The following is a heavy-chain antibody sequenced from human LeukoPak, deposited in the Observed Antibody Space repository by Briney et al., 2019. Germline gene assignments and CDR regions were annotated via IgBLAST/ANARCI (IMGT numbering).Heavy chain of an antibody. V-gene: IGHV5-51*01. J-gene: IGHJ4*02. CDR3: ARQIAAAGNNFDY. CDR1: GYSFTSYW. CDR2: IYPGDSDT. Sequence: GESLKISCKGSGYSFTSYWIGWVRQMPGKGLEWMGIIYPGDSDTRYSPSFQGQVTISADKSISTAYLQWSSLKASDTAMYYWARQIAAAGNNFDYWGQGTLVTVSS. D-gene: IGHD6-13*01.